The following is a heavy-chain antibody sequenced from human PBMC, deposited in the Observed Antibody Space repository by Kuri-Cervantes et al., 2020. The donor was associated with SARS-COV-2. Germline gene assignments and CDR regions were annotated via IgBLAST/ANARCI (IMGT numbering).Heavy chain of an antibody. Sequence: GGSLRLSCAASGFTVSSNYMGWVRQAPGKGLEWVANIKQDGSEKYYVDSVKGRFTISRDNAKNSLYLQMNSLRAEDTAVYYCARPSWRAAPSHFQHWGQGTLVTVSS. V-gene: IGHV3-7*01. CDR2: IKQDGSEK. CDR1: GFTVSSNY. CDR3: ARPSWRAAPSHFQH. D-gene: IGHD6-6*01. J-gene: IGHJ1*01.